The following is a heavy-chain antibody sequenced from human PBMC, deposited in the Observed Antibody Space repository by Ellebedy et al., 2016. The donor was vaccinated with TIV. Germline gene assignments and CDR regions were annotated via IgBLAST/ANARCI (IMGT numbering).Heavy chain of an antibody. CDR1: RFTFSDYT. D-gene: IGHD2-15*01. V-gene: IGHV3-23*01. J-gene: IGHJ3*01. CDR2: ISGSGGRT. CDR3: AKAMGIGSAYDS. Sequence: PGGSLRLSCAASRFTFSDYTMGWVRQAPGKGLEWVSDISGSGGRTYYPDSVKGRFTISRDNSKNTLYLQMNSLRGEDTALYYCAKAMGIGSAYDSWGQGTMVTVSS.